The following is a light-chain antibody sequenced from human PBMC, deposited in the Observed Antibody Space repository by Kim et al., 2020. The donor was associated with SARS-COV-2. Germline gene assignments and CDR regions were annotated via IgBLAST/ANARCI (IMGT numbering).Light chain of an antibody. Sequence: QSALTQPRSVSGSPGQSVTISCSGTSSDVGGYNCVSWYQQYPGKAPKLMIYDVSERPSGVPDRFSGSKSGNTASLTISVLQAEDEADYYCCSYAGSYTFVFGGGTQLTVL. CDR1: SSDVGGYNC. CDR2: DVS. V-gene: IGLV2-11*01. CDR3: CSYAGSYTFV. J-gene: IGLJ2*01.